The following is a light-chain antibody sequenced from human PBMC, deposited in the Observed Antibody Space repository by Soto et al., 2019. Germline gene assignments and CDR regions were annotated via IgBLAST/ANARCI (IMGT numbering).Light chain of an antibody. CDR2: DVT. CDR3: CSYVGSYSYV. V-gene: IGLV2-11*01. Sequence: QSALTQPRSVSVSPGQSVTVSCIGTSSDVGGYNSVSWYQQHPGKAPKLMIYDVTKRPSGVPDRFSGSKSGNTASLTISGLQAEDEADYYCCSYVGSYSYVFGSGTKLTVL. CDR1: SSDVGGYNS. J-gene: IGLJ1*01.